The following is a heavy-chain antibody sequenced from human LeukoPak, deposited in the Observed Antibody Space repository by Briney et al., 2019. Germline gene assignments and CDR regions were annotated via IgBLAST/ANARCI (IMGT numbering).Heavy chain of an antibody. CDR2: ISRSSSYK. J-gene: IGHJ6*03. CDR3: ARVSRDGYNHNYYYYYYMDV. D-gene: IGHD5-24*01. Sequence: GGSLRLSCAPSGFTFSSYSMNWVRHAPEKGREWVSSISRSSSYKYYADSVKGRFTISRDNAKNSLYLQMNSLRAEDTAVYYCARVSRDGYNHNYYYYYYMDVWGKGTTVTVSS. V-gene: IGHV3-21*01. CDR1: GFTFSSYS.